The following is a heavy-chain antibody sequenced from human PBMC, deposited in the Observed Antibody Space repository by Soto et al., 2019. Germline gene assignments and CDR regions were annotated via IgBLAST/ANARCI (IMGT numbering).Heavy chain of an antibody. J-gene: IGHJ6*02. D-gene: IGHD6-6*01. Sequence: GGSLRLSCTASGFTFGDYAMSGVRPAPGKGLEWVGFIRSKAYGGTTEYAASVKGRFTISRDDSKSIAYLQMNSLKTEATAVYSCTRDSSSGNYYGMDVWGQGTTITVSS. CDR3: TRDSSSGNYYGMDV. CDR2: IRSKAYGGTT. V-gene: IGHV3-49*04. CDR1: GFTFGDYA.